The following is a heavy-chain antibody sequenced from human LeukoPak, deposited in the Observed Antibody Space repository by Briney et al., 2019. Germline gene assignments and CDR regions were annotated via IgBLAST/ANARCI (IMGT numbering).Heavy chain of an antibody. CDR3: ARYLFSEQVGRYSRSSSSFDY. CDR1: GGSISSSRYY. J-gene: IGHJ4*02. CDR2: IYYSGST. V-gene: IGHV4-39*01. Sequence: SETLSLTCTVSGGSISSSRYYWGWIRQPPGKGLEWIGSIYYSGSTNYNPSRKSRVTKSVDTSKNQFSLKLSSVTAADTAVYYCARYLFSEQVGRYSRSSSSFDYWGQGTLVTVSS. D-gene: IGHD6-6*01.